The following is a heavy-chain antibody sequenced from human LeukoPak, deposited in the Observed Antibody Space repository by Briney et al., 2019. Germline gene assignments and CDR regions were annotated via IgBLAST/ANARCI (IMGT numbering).Heavy chain of an antibody. CDR2: INSDGSRT. V-gene: IGHV3-74*01. Sequence: GGSLRLSCAASGFTFSSYWMHWVRQAPGKGLVWVSRINSDGSRTTHADSVKGRFTISRDNAKNTLHLQMNGLRVEDTAVYYCARDDCSSSSCLTYWGQGTLVTVSS. CDR1: GFTFSSYW. J-gene: IGHJ4*02. CDR3: ARDDCSSSSCLTY. D-gene: IGHD2-2*01.